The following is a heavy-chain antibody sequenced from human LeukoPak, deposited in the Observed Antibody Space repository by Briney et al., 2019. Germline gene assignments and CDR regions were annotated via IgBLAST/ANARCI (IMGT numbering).Heavy chain of an antibody. CDR3: ASGLYSRGWYEPATL. J-gene: IGHJ4*02. V-gene: IGHV3-30-3*01. CDR1: GFIFSSYA. Sequence: PARSLRLSCAASGFIFSSYAMHCVRQAPGKGLEWVAVVSYVGSNDVYADSVKGRFTISRDNAKNTLYLQMNSLRAEDTAVYYCASGLYSRGWYEPATLWGQGALVTVSS. CDR2: VSYVGSND. D-gene: IGHD6-19*01.